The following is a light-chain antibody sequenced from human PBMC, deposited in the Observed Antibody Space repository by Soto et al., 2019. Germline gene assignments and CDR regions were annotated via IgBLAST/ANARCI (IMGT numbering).Light chain of an antibody. CDR1: QGISNY. CDR3: QHRHSYPLT. V-gene: IGKV1-9*01. Sequence: DIQLTQYPSFLSATVVDRVTITCRASQGISNYLAWYQQKAGKAPKLLIHTASTLQNGVTSRFSGSGSGTEFTLTISSLQPEHLATYYCQHRHSYPLTFGRGVKVDIK. CDR2: TAS. J-gene: IGKJ4*01.